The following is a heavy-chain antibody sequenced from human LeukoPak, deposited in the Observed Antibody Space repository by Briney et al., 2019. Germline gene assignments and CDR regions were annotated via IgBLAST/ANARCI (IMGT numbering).Heavy chain of an antibody. V-gene: IGHV3-30*14. CDR3: ARDRNVVGADFDY. D-gene: IGHD2-15*01. CDR2: VSFDGTNN. CDR1: GFIFDNFP. J-gene: IGHJ4*02. Sequence: PLRLSCAASGFIFDNFPIHCLPQAPGKGLEWVSIVSFDGTNNFYVDSVKGRFTISRDNYQNTAYPHLYSLRPDDTAVYFCARDRNVVGADFDYWGQGTLVTVSS.